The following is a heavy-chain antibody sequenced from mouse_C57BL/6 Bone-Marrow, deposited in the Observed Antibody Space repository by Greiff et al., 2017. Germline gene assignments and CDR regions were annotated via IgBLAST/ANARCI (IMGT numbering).Heavy chain of an antibody. CDR3: ARLEFDGSSGDWYFDV. CDR1: GYTFTSYD. CDR2: IYPRDGST. D-gene: IGHD1-1*01. Sequence: QVHVKQSGPELVKPGASVKLSCKASGYTFTSYDINWVKQRPGQGLEWIGCIYPRDGSTKYNEKFKGKATLTVDTSSSTAYMELHSLTSEDSAVYFCARLEFDGSSGDWYFDVWGTGTTVTVSS. J-gene: IGHJ1*03. V-gene: IGHV1-85*01.